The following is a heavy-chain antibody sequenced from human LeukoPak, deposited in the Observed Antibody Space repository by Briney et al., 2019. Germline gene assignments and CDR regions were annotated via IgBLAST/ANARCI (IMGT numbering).Heavy chain of an antibody. D-gene: IGHD6-19*01. CDR3: AREASIAVAGTDQDAFDI. Sequence: GGSLRLSCAASGFTVSSNYMSWVRQAPGKGLEWVSVIYSGGSTYYADSVKGRFTISRDNSKNTLYLQMTSLRAEDTAVYYCAREASIAVAGTDQDAFDIWGQGTIVPVSS. V-gene: IGHV3-53*01. CDR1: GFTVSSNY. CDR2: IYSGGST. J-gene: IGHJ3*02.